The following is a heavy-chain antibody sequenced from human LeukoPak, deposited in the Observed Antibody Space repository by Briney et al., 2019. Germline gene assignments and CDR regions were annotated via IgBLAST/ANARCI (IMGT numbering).Heavy chain of an antibody. CDR2: IYYSGST. D-gene: IGHD3-22*01. CDR1: GGSISSYY. V-gene: IGHV4-59*01. Sequence: PSETLSLTCTVSGGSISSYYWSWIRQPPGKGLEWIGYIYYSGSTNYNPSLKSRVTISVDTSKNQFSLKLSSATAADTAVYYCARGSWYYYDSSVEFFDYWGQGTLVTVSS. CDR3: ARGSWYYYDSSVEFFDY. J-gene: IGHJ4*02.